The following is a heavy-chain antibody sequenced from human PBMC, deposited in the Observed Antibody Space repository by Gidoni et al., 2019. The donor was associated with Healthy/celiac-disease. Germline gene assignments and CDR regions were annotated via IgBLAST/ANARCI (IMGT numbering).Heavy chain of an antibody. D-gene: IGHD3-10*01. V-gene: IGHV3-23*01. CDR2: ISGSGGST. J-gene: IGHJ4*02. CDR3: AKDSGFDGSGFIDY. CDR1: GFPFSSYA. Sequence: EVQLLESGGGLVQPGGSLRLSCAASGFPFSSYAMSWVRQAPGKGLEWVSAISGSGGSTYYADSVKGRFTISRDNSKNTLYLQMNSLRAEDTAVYYCAKDSGFDGSGFIDYWGQGTLVTVSS.